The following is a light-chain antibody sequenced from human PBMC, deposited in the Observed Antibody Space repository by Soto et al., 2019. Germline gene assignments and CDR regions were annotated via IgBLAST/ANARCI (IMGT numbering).Light chain of an antibody. J-gene: IGKJ4*01. V-gene: IGKV3-20*01. CDR1: QSVSSSH. CDR2: GAS. Sequence: DIVLTQSPGTLSLPPGERAILSCSASQSVSSSHLAWYQQKPGQAPRLLIYGASSRATGIPDRFSGSGSGTDFTLTISRLEPEDFAVYYCQQYGTSPPALTFGGGTRWIS. CDR3: QQYGTSPPALT.